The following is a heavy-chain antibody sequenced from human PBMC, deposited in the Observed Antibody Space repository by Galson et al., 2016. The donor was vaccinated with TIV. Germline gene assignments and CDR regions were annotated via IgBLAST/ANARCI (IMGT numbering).Heavy chain of an antibody. J-gene: IGHJ5*02. V-gene: IGHV3-33*08. CDR3: ARMFGLDSCYDA. CDR2: IWHEGNNR. CDR1: GFTFSRYG. Sequence: SLRLSCAASGFTFSRYGMHWVRQAPGKGLGWVAVIWHEGNNRDYADSVKGRFTISRDNSKNTLYLHMNSLRVEDTAVYYCARMFGLDSCYDAWGQGTLVTVSP. D-gene: IGHD5-12*01.